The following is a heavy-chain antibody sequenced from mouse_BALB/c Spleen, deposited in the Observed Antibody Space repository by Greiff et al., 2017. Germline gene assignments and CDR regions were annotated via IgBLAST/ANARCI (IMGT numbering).Heavy chain of an antibody. V-gene: IGHV14-3*02. J-gene: IGHJ1*01. D-gene: IGHD4-1*01. CDR3: VRYNWDGAYWYFDV. Sequence: VQLQQSGAELVKPGASVKLSCTASGFNIKDTYMHWVKQRPEQGLEWIGKIDPGNGTTKYDPKFQGKATITADTSSNTAYLQLSSLTSEDTAVYYCVRYNWDGAYWYFDVWGEGTTVTVSS. CDR1: GFNIKDTY. CDR2: IDPGNGTT.